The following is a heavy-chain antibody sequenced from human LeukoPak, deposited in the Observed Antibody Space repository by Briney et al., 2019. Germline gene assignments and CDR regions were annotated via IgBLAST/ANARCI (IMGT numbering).Heavy chain of an antibody. CDR3: ARASWDAYCGGDCYSSIDI. CDR2: ISSNGGST. Sequence: PGGSLRLSCAASGFTFSSYAMHWVCQAPGKGLEYVSAISSNGGSTYYANSVKGRFTISRDNSKNTLYLQMGSLRAEDMAVYYCARASWDAYCGGDCYSSIDIWGQGTMVTVSS. CDR1: GFTFSSYA. J-gene: IGHJ3*02. D-gene: IGHD2-21*02. V-gene: IGHV3-64*01.